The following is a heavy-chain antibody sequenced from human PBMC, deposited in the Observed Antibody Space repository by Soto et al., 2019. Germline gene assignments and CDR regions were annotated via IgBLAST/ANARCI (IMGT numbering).Heavy chain of an antibody. Sequence: QVQLVQSGAEVREPGASVKVSCKASGYSFTSLDINWVRQTTGQGREWMGWMQPSSGRTGYAETFQGRVTMTRDTSINLASMELSSLTSDDPAFYYCARGVTAGVDYWGQGTLVTVSS. CDR1: GYSFTSLD. CDR3: ARGVTAGVDY. V-gene: IGHV1-8*01. J-gene: IGHJ4*02. CDR2: MQPSSGRT. D-gene: IGHD1-26*01.